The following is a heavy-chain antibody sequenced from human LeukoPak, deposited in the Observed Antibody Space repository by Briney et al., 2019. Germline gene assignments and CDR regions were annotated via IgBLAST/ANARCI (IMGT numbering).Heavy chain of an antibody. Sequence: GRSLRLSCVGSGFTFSNYGIHWVRQAPGKGLEWVTAISYDGSLKYYADSVRGRFTISRDNSTNTLYLQMNSLRTDDTAVYYCARVSLERQLWLPFDYWGEGNLVTVSS. CDR2: ISYDGSLK. CDR3: ARVSLERQLWLPFDY. V-gene: IGHV3-30*03. CDR1: GFTFSNYG. D-gene: IGHD5-18*01. J-gene: IGHJ4*02.